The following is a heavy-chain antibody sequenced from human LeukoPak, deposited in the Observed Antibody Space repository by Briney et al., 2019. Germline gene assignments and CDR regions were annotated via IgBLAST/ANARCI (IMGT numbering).Heavy chain of an antibody. CDR3: ARDQVDRIWYFDY. V-gene: IGHV3-21*01. CDR1: GFTFSTYT. Sequence: GGSLRLSCAASGFTFSTYTMNWVRQAPGKGLEWVSSISSNSIYVFYADSMKGRFTISRDNAKNSLSLQMNSLRAEDTAVYYCARDQVDRIWYFDYWGQGTLVTVSS. CDR2: ISSNSIYV. J-gene: IGHJ4*02. D-gene: IGHD1-14*01.